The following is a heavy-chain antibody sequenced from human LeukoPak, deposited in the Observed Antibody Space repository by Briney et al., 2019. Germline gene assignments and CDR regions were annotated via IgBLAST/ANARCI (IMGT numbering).Heavy chain of an antibody. CDR1: GGSISSNNW. CDR2: TYHSGAT. Sequence: SETLSLTCAVSGGSISSNNWWSWVRQSPGKELEWIGETYHSGATNSNPSLKSRVTISVDKSKSQFSLKLSSVTAADTAVYYCARVRLTGDSDYWGQGTLVTVSS. J-gene: IGHJ4*02. D-gene: IGHD7-27*01. V-gene: IGHV4-4*02. CDR3: ARVRLTGDSDY.